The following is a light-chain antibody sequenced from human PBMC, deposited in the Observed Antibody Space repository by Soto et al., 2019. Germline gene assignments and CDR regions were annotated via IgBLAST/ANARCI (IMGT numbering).Light chain of an antibody. V-gene: IGKV3-20*01. CDR2: GAS. CDR1: QSVSSSY. CDR3: HHYGGSPSFT. Sequence: EIVLTQSPGTLSLSPGERATLSCRASQSVSSSYLGWYQQKPGQAPRLLIYGASGRATGIPDRFSGSGSWTDFTLIISRLEPEDFAVYYCHHYGGSPSFTFGPGTKVDIK. J-gene: IGKJ3*01.